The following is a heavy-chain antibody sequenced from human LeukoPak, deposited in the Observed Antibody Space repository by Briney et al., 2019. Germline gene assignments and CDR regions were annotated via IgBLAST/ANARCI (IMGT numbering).Heavy chain of an antibody. V-gene: IGHV3-33*01. CDR2: IWYDGSNK. D-gene: IGHD3-10*01. Sequence: GGSLRLSCAASGFTFSSYGMHWVRQAPGKGLEWVAVIWYDGSNKYCADSVKGRFTISRDNSKNTLYLQMNSLRAEDTAVYYCARGAQTYYYGSGSYLGYYFDYWGQGTLVTVSS. J-gene: IGHJ4*02. CDR1: GFTFSSYG. CDR3: ARGAQTYYYGSGSYLGYYFDY.